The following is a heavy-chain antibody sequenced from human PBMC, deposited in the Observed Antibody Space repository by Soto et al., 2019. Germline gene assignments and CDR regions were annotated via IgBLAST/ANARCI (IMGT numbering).Heavy chain of an antibody. V-gene: IGHV4-4*07. CDR2: VQMSGTT. Sequence: SETLSLTCAVSGASVRSYHWSWIRQAAGKGLEWIVRVQMSGTTNYNPSLKTRVTMSLDTSKNEVSLRMTSVTAADTAVYFCAKDRSTMRWFDPWGQGTLVTVSS. J-gene: IGHJ5*02. CDR1: GASVRSYH. CDR3: AKDRSTMRWFDP. D-gene: IGHD1-1*01.